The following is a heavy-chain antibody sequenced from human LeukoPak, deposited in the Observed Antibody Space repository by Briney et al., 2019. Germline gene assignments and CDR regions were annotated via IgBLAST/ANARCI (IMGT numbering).Heavy chain of an antibody. CDR1: GGTFSSYA. CDR3: ARDKYSSSLGDY. J-gene: IGHJ4*02. Sequence: GASVKVSCKASGGTFSSYAISWVRQATGQGLEWMGRIIPIFGIANYAQKFQGRVTITADKSTSTAYMELSSLRSEDTAVYYCARDKYSSSLGDYWGQGTLVTVSS. CDR2: IIPIFGIA. D-gene: IGHD6-6*01. V-gene: IGHV1-69*04.